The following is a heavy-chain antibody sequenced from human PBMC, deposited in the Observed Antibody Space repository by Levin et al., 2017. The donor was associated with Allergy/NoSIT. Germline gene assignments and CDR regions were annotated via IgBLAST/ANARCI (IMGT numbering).Heavy chain of an antibody. Sequence: SVKVSCKASGGTFSSYTISWVRQAPGQGLEWMGRIIPILGIANYAQKFQGRVTITADKSTSTAYMELSSLRSEDTAVYYCATLTALGYFDYWGQGTLVTVSS. D-gene: IGHD6-13*01. CDR1: GGTFSSYT. CDR2: IIPILGIA. CDR3: ATLTALGYFDY. V-gene: IGHV1-69*02. J-gene: IGHJ4*02.